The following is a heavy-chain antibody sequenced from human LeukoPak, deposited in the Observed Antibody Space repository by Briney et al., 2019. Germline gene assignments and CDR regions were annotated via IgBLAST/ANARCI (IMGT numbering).Heavy chain of an antibody. D-gene: IGHD4-11*01. J-gene: IGHJ5*02. Sequence: SETLSLTCTVSGGSISGHYWSWIRQPPGKGLEWIGYIYYSGDTDYNPSLKSRVTISVGTSNHQFSLRLTSVTAADTAVYYCARGDYSNYGWFDPWGQGTLVTVSS. CDR2: IYYSGDT. CDR1: GGSISGHY. CDR3: ARGDYSNYGWFDP. V-gene: IGHV4-59*11.